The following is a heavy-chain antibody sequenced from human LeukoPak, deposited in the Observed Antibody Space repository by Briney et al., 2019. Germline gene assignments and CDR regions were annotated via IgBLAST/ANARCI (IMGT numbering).Heavy chain of an antibody. V-gene: IGHV3-21*01. CDR2: ITSGSKYI. CDR1: QFAFNSYS. D-gene: IGHD6-19*01. Sequence: PGGSLRLSCVASQFAFNSYSMNWFRQAPGKGLEWVASITSGSKYIFYGDSVKGGFTISRDNAENSLFLQMNSLRAEDTGVYYCARDEETVAGLNGFDLWGQGTLVTVSS. J-gene: IGHJ4*02. CDR3: ARDEETVAGLNGFDL.